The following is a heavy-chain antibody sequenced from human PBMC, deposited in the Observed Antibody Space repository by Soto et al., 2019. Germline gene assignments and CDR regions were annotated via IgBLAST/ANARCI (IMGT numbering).Heavy chain of an antibody. V-gene: IGHV3-53*04. CDR3: ARDRDFWSGSHAFDI. CDR1: GFTFSSYG. CDR2: IYSGGST. D-gene: IGHD3-3*01. Sequence: GGSLRLSCAASGFTFSSYGMHWVRQAPGKGLEWVSVIYSGGSTYYADSVKGRFTISRHNSKNTLYLQMNSLRAEDTAVYYCARDRDFWSGSHAFDIWGQGTMVTVSS. J-gene: IGHJ3*02.